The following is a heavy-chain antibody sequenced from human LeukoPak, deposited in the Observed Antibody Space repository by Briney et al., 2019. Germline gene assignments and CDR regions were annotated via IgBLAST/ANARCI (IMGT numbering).Heavy chain of an antibody. CDR2: ISNIATI. CDR1: GFTFRSYA. Sequence: GGSMRLSCAASGFTFRSYAMTWVRQAPGKGLEWVSEISNIATINYADSVKGRFTMSRDNSKNTLYLQMNSLRAEDTAVYYCAISYGDNDAFDIWGQGTMVTVSS. V-gene: IGHV3-23*01. CDR3: AISYGDNDAFDI. D-gene: IGHD4-17*01. J-gene: IGHJ3*02.